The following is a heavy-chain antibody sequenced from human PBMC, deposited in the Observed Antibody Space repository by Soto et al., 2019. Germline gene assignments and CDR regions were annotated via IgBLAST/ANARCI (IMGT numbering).Heavy chain of an antibody. D-gene: IGHD3-10*01. Sequence: QVTLRESGPGLVKATETLTLTCTVSGFSLSDLGMAVSWIRPPPGKALEWLAYISSTVEESHSPSLRRRYRTSMHNTITEVVVTLTNIAPEDTATYYCSRFTMIRGEFSDHHYGMDVWAQGTTCTFSS. CDR2: ISSTVEE. V-gene: IGHV2-26*01. CDR3: SRFTMIRGEFSDHHYGMDV. CDR1: GFSLSDLGMA. J-gene: IGHJ6*02.